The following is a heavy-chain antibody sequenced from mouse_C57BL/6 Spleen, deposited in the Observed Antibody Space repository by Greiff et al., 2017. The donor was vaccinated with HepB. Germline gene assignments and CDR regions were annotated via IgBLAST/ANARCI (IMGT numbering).Heavy chain of an antibody. D-gene: IGHD2-12*01. CDR2: IYPGDGDT. J-gene: IGHJ4*01. V-gene: IGHV1-82*01. CDR1: GYAFSSSW. Sequence: VKLQESGPELVKPGASVKISCKASGYAFSSSWMNWVKQRPGKGLEWIGRIYPGDGDTNDNGKFKGKATLTADKSSSTAYMQLSRLTSEDSAVYFCARLLSYAMDYWGQGTSVTVSS. CDR3: ARLLSYAMDY.